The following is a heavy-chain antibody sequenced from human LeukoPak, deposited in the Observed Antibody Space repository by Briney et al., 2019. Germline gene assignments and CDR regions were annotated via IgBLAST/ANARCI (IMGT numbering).Heavy chain of an antibody. CDR3: ARAFGGIQLGGYYYYYYMDV. Sequence: PSETLSLTCAVYGGSFSGYYWSWIRQPPGKGLEWIGEINHSGSTNYNPSLKSRVTISVDTSKNQFSLKLSSVTAADTAVYYCARAFGGIQLGGYYYYYYMDVWGKGTTVTVSS. D-gene: IGHD5-18*01. CDR1: GGSFSGYY. J-gene: IGHJ6*03. CDR2: INHSGST. V-gene: IGHV4-34*01.